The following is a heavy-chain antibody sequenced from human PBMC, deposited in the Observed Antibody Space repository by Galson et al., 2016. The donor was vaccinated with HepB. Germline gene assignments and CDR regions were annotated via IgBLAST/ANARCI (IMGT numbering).Heavy chain of an antibody. Sequence: QSGAEVTKPGESLKISCQSSGYSFTNYWIGWVRQMPGKGLEWMGIIDPGDSDTRYSPSFQGQVTISADKSIGTAYLQWSSLKVSDTATYYCARPRNSWYGWLDYWGQGTQVTVSS. D-gene: IGHD6-13*01. J-gene: IGHJ4*02. V-gene: IGHV5-51*01. CDR3: ARPRNSWYGWLDY. CDR2: IDPGDSDT. CDR1: GYSFTNYW.